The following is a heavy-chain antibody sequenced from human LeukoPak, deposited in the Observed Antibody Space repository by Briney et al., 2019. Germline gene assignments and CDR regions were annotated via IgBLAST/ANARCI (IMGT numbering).Heavy chain of an antibody. CDR3: ARLYYGSGSGNWFDP. D-gene: IGHD3-10*01. V-gene: IGHV1-18*01. J-gene: IGHJ5*02. CDR2: ISAYNGNT. Sequence: ASVKVSCKASGYTFTSYAMNWVRQAPGQGLEWMGWISAYNGNTNYAQKLQGRATMTTDTSTSTAYMELRSLRSDDTAVYYCARLYYGSGSGNWFDPWGQGTLVTVSS. CDR1: GYTFTSYA.